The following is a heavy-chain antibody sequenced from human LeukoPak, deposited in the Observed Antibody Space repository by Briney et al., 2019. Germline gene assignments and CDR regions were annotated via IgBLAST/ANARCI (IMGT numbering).Heavy chain of an antibody. CDR1: GGSFSGYY. J-gene: IGHJ3*02. V-gene: IGHV4-34*01. D-gene: IGHD6-19*01. CDR3: ARGKGYSSGWYVADAFDI. CDR2: INHSGST. Sequence: PPETLSLTCAVYGGSFSGYYWSWIRQPPGKGLEWIGEINHSGSTNYNPSLKSRVTISVDTSKNQFSLKLSSVTAADTAVYYCARGKGYSSGWYVADAFDIWGQGTMVTVSS.